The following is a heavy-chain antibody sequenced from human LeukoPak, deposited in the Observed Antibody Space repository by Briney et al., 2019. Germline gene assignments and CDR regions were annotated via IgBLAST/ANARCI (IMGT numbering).Heavy chain of an antibody. CDR1: GFTFDDYG. J-gene: IGHJ4*02. Sequence: GGSLRPSCAASGFTFDDYGMSWVRQAPGKGLEWVSGINWNGSSTGYADSVKGRFTISRDNAKNSLHLQMNSLRAEDTALYYCARDKADLDYGDEDWGQGTLVTVSS. CDR3: ARDKADLDYGDED. V-gene: IGHV3-20*04. CDR2: INWNGSST. D-gene: IGHD4-17*01.